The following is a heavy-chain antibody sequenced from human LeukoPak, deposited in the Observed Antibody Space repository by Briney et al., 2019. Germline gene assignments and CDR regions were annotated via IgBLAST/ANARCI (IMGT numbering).Heavy chain of an antibody. J-gene: IGHJ4*02. D-gene: IGHD5-18*01. V-gene: IGHV3-23*01. CDR1: GFTFSSYA. CDR3: ARLREYYSYGYFDY. Sequence: GGSLRLSCAASGFTFSSYAMSWVRQAPGKGLEWVSAISGSGGSTYYADSVKGRFTISRDNSKNTLYLQMNSLRAEDTAVYYCARLREYYSYGYFDYWGQGTLVTVSS. CDR2: ISGSGGST.